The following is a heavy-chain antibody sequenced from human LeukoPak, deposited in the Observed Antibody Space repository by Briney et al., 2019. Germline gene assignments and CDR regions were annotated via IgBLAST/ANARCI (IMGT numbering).Heavy chain of an antibody. V-gene: IGHV3-21*01. CDR3: ARGGTIFGVVAPYYFDY. Sequence: PGGSLRLSCAASGFTSSSYSMNWVRQAPGKGLEWVSSISSSSSYIYYADSVKGRFTISRDNAKNSLYLQMNSLRAEDTAVYYCARGGTIFGVVAPYYFDYWGQGTLVTVSS. D-gene: IGHD3-3*01. CDR2: ISSSSSYI. J-gene: IGHJ4*02. CDR1: GFTSSSYS.